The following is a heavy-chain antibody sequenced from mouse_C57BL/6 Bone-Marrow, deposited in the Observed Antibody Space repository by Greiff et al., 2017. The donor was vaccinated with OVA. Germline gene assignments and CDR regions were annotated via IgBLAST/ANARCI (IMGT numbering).Heavy chain of an antibody. CDR2: IHPNSGST. J-gene: IGHJ2*01. D-gene: IGHD1-1*01. CDR1: GYTFTSYW. CDR3: ARPYYGSLDY. V-gene: IGHV1-64*01. Sequence: VQLQQPGAELVKPGSSVKLSCKASGYTFTSYWMHWVKQRPGQGLEWIGMIHPNSGSTNYNEKFKSKATLTVDKSSSTAYMQHSSLTSEDSAVYYCARPYYGSLDYWGQGTTLTVAS.